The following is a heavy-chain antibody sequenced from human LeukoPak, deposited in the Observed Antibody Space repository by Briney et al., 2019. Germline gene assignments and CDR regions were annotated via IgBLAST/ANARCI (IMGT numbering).Heavy chain of an antibody. CDR2: TYYRSTWYN. CDR1: GDSVSSNSVT. Sequence: SQTLSLTCAISGDSVSSNSVTWNWIRQSPSRGLEWLGRTYYRSTWYNDYAVSVRGRITVNPDTSKNQFSLRLTSVTAADTAVYYCARHPTYGSGTYGRNWFDPWGQGTLVTVSS. D-gene: IGHD3-10*01. V-gene: IGHV6-1*01. J-gene: IGHJ5*02. CDR3: ARHPTYGSGTYGRNWFDP.